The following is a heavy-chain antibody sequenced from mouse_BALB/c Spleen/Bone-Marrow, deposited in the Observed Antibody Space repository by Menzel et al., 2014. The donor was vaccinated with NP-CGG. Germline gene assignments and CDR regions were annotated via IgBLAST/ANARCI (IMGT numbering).Heavy chain of an antibody. CDR2: INPSNGGT. Sequence: QVQLKQSGAELVKPGASVRLSCKASGYTFTSYYMYWVKQRPGQGLEWIGEINPSNGGTNFNGKFKSKATLTVDKSSXTAYMQLSSLTSDDSAVYYCTREGDSPFAYWGQGTLVTVSA. CDR1: GYTFTSYY. J-gene: IGHJ3*01. D-gene: IGHD2-13*01. V-gene: IGHV1S81*02. CDR3: TREGDSPFAY.